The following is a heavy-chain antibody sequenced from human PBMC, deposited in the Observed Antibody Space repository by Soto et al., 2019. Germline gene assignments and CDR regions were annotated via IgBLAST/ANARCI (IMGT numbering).Heavy chain of an antibody. V-gene: IGHV3-48*01. CDR3: ARDGYDYLLGLYYYYYMDV. J-gene: IGHJ6*03. D-gene: IGHD5-12*01. CDR2: ISSSSSTI. Sequence: GGSLRLSCAASGFTFSSYSMNWVRQAPGKGLEWVSYISSSSSTIYYADSVKGRFTISRDNAKNSLYLQMNSLRAEDTAVYYCARDGYDYLLGLYYYYYMDVWGKGTTVTVSS. CDR1: GFTFSSYS.